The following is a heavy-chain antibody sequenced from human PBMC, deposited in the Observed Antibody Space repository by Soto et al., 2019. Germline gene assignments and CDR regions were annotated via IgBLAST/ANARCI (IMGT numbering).Heavy chain of an antibody. Sequence: QVQLVQSGAEVKKPGASVKVSCKASGYTFTSYGISWVRQAPGQGLEWMGWISAYNGNTNYAQKLQGRVTMTTDTSTSTAYMELRSLRSDDTAVYYCARGSGSHPEGSLLSEPLFDYWGQGTLVTVSS. CDR1: GYTFTSYG. CDR3: ARGSGSHPEGSLLSEPLFDY. J-gene: IGHJ4*02. D-gene: IGHD3-22*01. CDR2: ISAYNGNT. V-gene: IGHV1-18*01.